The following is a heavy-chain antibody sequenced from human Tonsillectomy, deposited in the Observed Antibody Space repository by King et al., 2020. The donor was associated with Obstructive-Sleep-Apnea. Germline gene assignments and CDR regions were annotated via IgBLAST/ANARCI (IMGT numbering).Heavy chain of an antibody. CDR1: GLTFSSQS. J-gene: IGHJ4*02. D-gene: IGHD3-10*01. V-gene: IGHV3-48*01. Sequence: VQLVESGGGLVQPGGSLRLSCVASGLTFSSQSMNWVRQAPGKGLEWVSYISSSSSTIYYADSVKGRFTISRDNAKNSLYLQMHSLRAEDTAVYYCARDGLWFGDYWGQGSLVTVSS. CDR3: ARDGLWFGDY. CDR2: ISSSSSTI.